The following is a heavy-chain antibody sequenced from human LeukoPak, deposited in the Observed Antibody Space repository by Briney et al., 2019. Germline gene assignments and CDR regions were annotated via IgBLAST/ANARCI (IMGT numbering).Heavy chain of an antibody. Sequence: GGSLRLSCAASGFTFSYYGMHWVRQAPGKGLEWVAFIRYDGSIKYYADSVKDRLTMSRDNSKNTLYLQMNGLRVEDTAVYYCAKGSAYYFDYWGQGTLVTVSS. V-gene: IGHV3-30*02. CDR3: AKGSAYYFDY. CDR2: IRYDGSIK. J-gene: IGHJ4*02. CDR1: GFTFSYYG.